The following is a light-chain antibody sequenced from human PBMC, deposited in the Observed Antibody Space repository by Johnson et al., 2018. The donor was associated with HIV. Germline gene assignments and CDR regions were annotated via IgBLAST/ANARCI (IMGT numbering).Light chain of an antibody. CDR2: DNN. V-gene: IGLV1-51*01. CDR3: GTWDSSLSVGV. CDR1: SSNIGNNY. J-gene: IGLJ1*01. Sequence: HSVLTQPPSVSAAPGQKVTISCSGSSSNIGNNYVSWYQQLPGTAPKLLIYDNNKRPSGIPDLFSGSKSGTSATLGITGLQTGDEADYYCGTWDSSLSVGVFGTGTKVTVL.